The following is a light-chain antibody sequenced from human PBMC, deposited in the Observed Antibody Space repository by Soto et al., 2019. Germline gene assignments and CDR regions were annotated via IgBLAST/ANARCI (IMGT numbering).Light chain of an antibody. Sequence: IQMPQSPSTLSASVGDRVTITCRASQSISSWLAWYQQKPGKPPKLLIYKASSLESGVPSRFSGSGSGTEFTLTINSLQPDDFATYYCQQYNSYSEAFGQGTKVDIK. CDR1: QSISSW. V-gene: IGKV1-5*03. CDR2: KAS. CDR3: QQYNSYSEA. J-gene: IGKJ1*01.